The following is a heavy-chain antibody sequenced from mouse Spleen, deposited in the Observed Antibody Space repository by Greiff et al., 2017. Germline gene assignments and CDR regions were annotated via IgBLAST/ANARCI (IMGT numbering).Heavy chain of an antibody. J-gene: IGHJ2*01. Sequence: VQLQQPGAELVKPGASVKLSCKASGYTFTSYWMHWVKQRPGQGLEWIGMIDPNSGSTNYNEKFKSKATLTVDKSSSTAYMQLSSLTSEDSAVYYCARGEVRRGVYFDYWGQGTTLTVSS. CDR1: GYTFTSYW. CDR3: ARGEVRRGVYFDY. D-gene: IGHD2-14*01. V-gene: IGHV1-64*01. CDR2: IDPNSGST.